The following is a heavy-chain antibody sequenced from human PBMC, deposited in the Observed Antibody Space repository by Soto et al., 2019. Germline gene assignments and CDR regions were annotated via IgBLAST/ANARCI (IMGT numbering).Heavy chain of an antibody. CDR2: IIPIFGTA. D-gene: IGHD3-22*01. CDR1: GGTFSSYA. J-gene: IGHJ4*02. Sequence: QVQLVQSGAEVKKPGSSVKVSCKASGGTFSSYAISWVRQAPGQGLEWMGGIIPIFGTANYAQKFQGRVTITADESTGTAYMELSSLRSEDTAVYYCARGRGYYDSSGYYPYYFDYWGQGTLVTVSS. V-gene: IGHV1-69*12. CDR3: ARGRGYYDSSGYYPYYFDY.